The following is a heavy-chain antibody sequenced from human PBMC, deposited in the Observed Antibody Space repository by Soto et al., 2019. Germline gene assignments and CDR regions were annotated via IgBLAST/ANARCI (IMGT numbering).Heavy chain of an antibody. D-gene: IGHD1-1*01. CDR3: TRGAKNVYAMDV. Sequence: EVQLVESGGGLVQPGGSLRLSCAASGFAFSTYWMHWVRQAPGKGLLWVSRIKFDGSSTYYGDSVKGRFTISRDDAKNTLFLHMYGLRVDDTAVYYCTRGAKNVYAMDVWGQGTTVTVSS. CDR2: IKFDGSST. CDR1: GFAFSTYW. V-gene: IGHV3-74*01. J-gene: IGHJ6*02.